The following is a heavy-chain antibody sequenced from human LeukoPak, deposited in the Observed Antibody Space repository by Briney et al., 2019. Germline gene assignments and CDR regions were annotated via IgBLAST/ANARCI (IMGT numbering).Heavy chain of an antibody. CDR3: AKDRTFSGSYWDY. Sequence: PGGSLRLSCAASGFTFDDYAMHWVRQAPGKGLEWVSGTSWNSGSIGYADSVKGRFTISRDNAKNSLYLQMNSLRAEDTALYYCAKDRTFSGSYWDYWGQGTLVTVSS. CDR1: GFTFDDYA. CDR2: TSWNSGSI. D-gene: IGHD1-26*01. J-gene: IGHJ4*02. V-gene: IGHV3-9*01.